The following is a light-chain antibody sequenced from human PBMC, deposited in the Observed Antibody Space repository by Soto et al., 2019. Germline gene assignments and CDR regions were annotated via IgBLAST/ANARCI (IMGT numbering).Light chain of an antibody. CDR1: QSVSSTY. Sequence: EIVLTQSPGTLSLSPGERATLSCRASQSVSSTYLAWYQQKPGQAPSLLIYGASRRATDIPDRFSGSGSGPDSAITTSRLEPEDFAVYHGQQYERSHTTIGGGTKVAIK. CDR3: QQYERSHTT. J-gene: IGKJ4*01. V-gene: IGKV3-20*01. CDR2: GAS.